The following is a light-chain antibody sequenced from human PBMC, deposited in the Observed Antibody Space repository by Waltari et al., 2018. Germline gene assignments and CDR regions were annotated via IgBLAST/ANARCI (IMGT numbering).Light chain of an antibody. Sequence: QSALTQPASVSGSPGQSIPIPCTGTSRDVGIYNFVSWYQHHPGKAPRLMIYEDTRRHSGVSNRFSGSKSGHTASLTLSGLQAEDEADYYCCSYTDSTTLVFGGGTGLTVL. V-gene: IGLV2-23*01. CDR1: SRDVGIYNF. CDR2: EDT. CDR3: CSYTDSTTLV. J-gene: IGLJ2*01.